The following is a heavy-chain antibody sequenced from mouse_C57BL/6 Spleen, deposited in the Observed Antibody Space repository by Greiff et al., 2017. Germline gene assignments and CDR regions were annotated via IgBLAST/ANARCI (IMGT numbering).Heavy chain of an antibody. J-gene: IGHJ4*01. Sequence: VQLQQSGAELARPGASVKLSCKASGYTFTSYGISWVKQSTGQGLEWIGEIYPRSGNTYYNEKFKGKATLTADKSSSTAYMELRSLTSEDSAVYFCANYYYGSSYLYAMDYWGQGTSVTVSS. CDR1: GYTFTSYG. D-gene: IGHD1-1*01. V-gene: IGHV1-81*01. CDR2: IYPRSGNT. CDR3: ANYYYGSSYLYAMDY.